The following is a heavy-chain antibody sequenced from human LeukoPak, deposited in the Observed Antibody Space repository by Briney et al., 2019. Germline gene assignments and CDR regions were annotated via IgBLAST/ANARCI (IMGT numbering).Heavy chain of an antibody. V-gene: IGHV3-9*03. CDR3: AKDVGQWLVRGYFDY. D-gene: IGHD6-19*01. Sequence: GRSLRLSCAASGFTFDDYAMHWVRQAPGKGLEWVSGISWNSGSIGYADSVKGRFTISRDNAKNSLYLQMNSLRAEDMALYYCAKDVGQWLVRGYFDYWGQETLVTVSS. J-gene: IGHJ4*02. CDR2: ISWNSGSI. CDR1: GFTFDDYA.